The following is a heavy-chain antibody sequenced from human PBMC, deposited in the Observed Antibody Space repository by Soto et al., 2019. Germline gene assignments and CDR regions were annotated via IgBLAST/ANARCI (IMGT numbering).Heavy chain of an antibody. CDR1: GFTFSSYA. CDR2: ISYDGSNK. V-gene: IGHV3-30-3*01. J-gene: IGHJ4*02. CDR3: ARDSLFRGVIITEIDY. D-gene: IGHD3-10*01. Sequence: GGSLRLSCAASGFTFSSYAMHWVRQAPGKGLEWVAVISYDGSNKYYADSVKGRFTISRDNSKNTLYLQMNSLRAEDTAVYYCARDSLFRGVIITEIDYWGQGTLVTVSS.